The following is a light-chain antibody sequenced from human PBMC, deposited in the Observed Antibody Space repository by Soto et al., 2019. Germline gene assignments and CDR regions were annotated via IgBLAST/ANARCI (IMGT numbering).Light chain of an antibody. CDR2: GVS. CDR3: QQYGDWPLT. CDR1: QSISSS. J-gene: IGKJ4*01. V-gene: IGKV3-15*01. Sequence: EIVMTQSPATLSVSPGERATLSCRASQSISSSLAWYQQKPGQAPRLLIFGVSNRAAGIPARFSGSGSGTEFTLTISSLQSEDFAVYYCQQYGDWPLTFGGGTKVDI.